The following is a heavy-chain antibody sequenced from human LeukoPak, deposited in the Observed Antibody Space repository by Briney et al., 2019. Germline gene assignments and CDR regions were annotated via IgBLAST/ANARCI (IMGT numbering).Heavy chain of an antibody. CDR1: KFNFSSYW. CDR2: IKEDGSEK. Sequence: GGSLRLSCAASKFNFSSYWMTWVRQAPGTGLEWVATIKEDGSEKHYVDSVKGRFTISRDNAKNSLYLQMNSLRAEDTAVYYCAELGITMIGGVWGKGTTVTISS. CDR3: AELGITMIGGV. J-gene: IGHJ6*04. D-gene: IGHD3-10*02. V-gene: IGHV3-7*01.